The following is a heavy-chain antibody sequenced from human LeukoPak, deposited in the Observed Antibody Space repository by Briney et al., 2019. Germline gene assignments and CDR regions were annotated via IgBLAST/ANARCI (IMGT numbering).Heavy chain of an antibody. D-gene: IGHD3-9*01. CDR1: GFTFSNAW. CDR2: IKSKTDGGTT. CDR3: TTRLLRYFDWLLSYDY. V-gene: IGHV3-15*01. Sequence: GGSLRLSCAAPGFTFSNAWMTWVRQAPGKGLEWVGRIKSKTDGGTTDYAAPVKGRFTISRDDSKNTLFLQMNSLKTEDTAVYYCTTRLLRYFDWLLSYDYWGQGTLVTVSS. J-gene: IGHJ4*02.